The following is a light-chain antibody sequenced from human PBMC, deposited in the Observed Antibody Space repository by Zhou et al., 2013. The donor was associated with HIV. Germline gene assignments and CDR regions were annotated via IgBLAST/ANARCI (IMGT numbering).Light chain of an antibody. CDR1: QGISSY. J-gene: IGKJ4*01. Sequence: AIRMTRSPSSFSASTGDRVTITCRASQGISSYLAWYQQKPGKAPKLLIYAASSLESGVPSRFSGSGSGTDFTLTISSLQPEDFATYYCLQEHNYPPTFGGGTKVE. CDR3: LQEHNYPPT. V-gene: IGKV1-8*01. CDR2: AAS.